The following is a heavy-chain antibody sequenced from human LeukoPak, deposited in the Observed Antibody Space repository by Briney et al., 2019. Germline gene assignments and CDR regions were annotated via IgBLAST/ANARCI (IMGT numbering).Heavy chain of an antibody. J-gene: IGHJ6*03. CDR3: ARARCNMITCGGGYYCYYMDV. CDR2: IDHSGST. CDR1: GGSFSGYY. Sequence: SETLSLTCAVYGGSFSGYYWSWIRQPPGKGLEWVGEIDHSGSTNYNPSLKGRVTISVDTSKNQFSLKLSSVTAADTAVYYCARARCNMITCGGGYYCYYMDVWGKGTTVTVSS. D-gene: IGHD3-16*01. V-gene: IGHV4-34*01.